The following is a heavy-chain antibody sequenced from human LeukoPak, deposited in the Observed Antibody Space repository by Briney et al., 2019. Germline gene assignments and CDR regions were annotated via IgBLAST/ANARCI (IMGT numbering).Heavy chain of an antibody. D-gene: IGHD1/OR15-1a*01. CDR3: ARRGTGNDAFDI. V-gene: IGHV4-39*01. CDR1: GGSITSYY. CDR2: IYYSGST. Sequence: PSETLSLTCTVSGGSITSYYWAWLRQPPGKGLEWIGRIYYSGSTDYNPSLKSRATISIDTSNNQFSLKLTSVTAADTAVYYCARRGTGNDAFDIWGQGTMVTVSS. J-gene: IGHJ3*02.